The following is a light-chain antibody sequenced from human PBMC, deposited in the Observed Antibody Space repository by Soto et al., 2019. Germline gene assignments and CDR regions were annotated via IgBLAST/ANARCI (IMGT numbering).Light chain of an antibody. Sequence: IVLTQSPATLSLSPCEIATLSCSASQSVSSYLAWYQQKPGQAPRLLIYDASNRATGIPARFSGSGSGTDFTLTISSLEPEDFAVYYCQQRSNWPPTFGQGTKVDIK. V-gene: IGKV3-11*01. CDR2: DAS. CDR1: QSVSSY. J-gene: IGKJ1*01. CDR3: QQRSNWPPT.